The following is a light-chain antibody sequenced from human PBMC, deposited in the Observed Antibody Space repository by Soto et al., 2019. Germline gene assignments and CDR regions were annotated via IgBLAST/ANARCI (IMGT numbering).Light chain of an antibody. Sequence: QSALTQPASVSGSPGQSITISCTGTSNDVGGYAYVSWYQQYPGKAPKLVISEVSNRPSGVSHRFSGSRSGNTASLTISGLQAEDEADYYCSSYTSSTTPVFGGGTKVTVL. J-gene: IGLJ2*01. CDR3: SSYTSSTTPV. CDR1: SNDVGGYAY. CDR2: EVS. V-gene: IGLV2-14*01.